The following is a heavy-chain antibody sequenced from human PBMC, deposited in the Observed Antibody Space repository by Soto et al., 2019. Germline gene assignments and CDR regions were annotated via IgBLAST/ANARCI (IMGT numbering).Heavy chain of an antibody. Sequence: VQLVESGGGLVQPGGSLRLSCAASGFTFSDYYMSWIRQAPGKGLEWVSYISSSGSTIYYADSVKGRFTISRDNAKNSLYLQMNSLRAEDTAVYYCAREGDCSSTSCYQTYYMDVWGKGTTVTVSS. CDR3: AREGDCSSTSCYQTYYMDV. D-gene: IGHD2-2*01. CDR2: ISSSGSTI. V-gene: IGHV3-11*01. CDR1: GFTFSDYY. J-gene: IGHJ6*03.